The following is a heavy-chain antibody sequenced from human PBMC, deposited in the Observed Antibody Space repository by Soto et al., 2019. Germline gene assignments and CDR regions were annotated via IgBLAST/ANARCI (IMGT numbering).Heavy chain of an antibody. CDR2: ISYSGST. V-gene: IGHV4-59*01. Sequence: PSETLSLTCTVSGDSISRFYWSWIRQPLGKGLEWLGYISYSGSTNYSPALRSRVTISADTSKNQFSLKLNAVTAADTAVYYCARDDSTGGFDFWGQGALVTVSS. D-gene: IGHD6-19*01. CDR3: ARDDSTGGFDF. J-gene: IGHJ4*02. CDR1: GDSISRFY.